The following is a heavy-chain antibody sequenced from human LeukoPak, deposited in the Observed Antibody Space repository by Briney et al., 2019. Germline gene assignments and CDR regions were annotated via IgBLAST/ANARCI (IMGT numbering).Heavy chain of an antibody. Sequence: GESLKISCKGSGYSFTSYWIGWVRQIPGKGLEWMGIIYPGDSDTRDSPSLEGQVTITADTSISTAYLQWSSLKASDTAMYYCARGFGYCSSTSCYWDWFDPWGQGTLVTVSS. J-gene: IGHJ5*02. V-gene: IGHV5-51*01. D-gene: IGHD2-2*01. CDR2: IYPGDSDT. CDR1: GYSFTSYW. CDR3: ARGFGYCSSTSCYWDWFDP.